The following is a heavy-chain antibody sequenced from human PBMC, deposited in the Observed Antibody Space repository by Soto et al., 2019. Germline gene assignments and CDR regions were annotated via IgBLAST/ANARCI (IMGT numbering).Heavy chain of an antibody. CDR1: GYTFTRSG. D-gene: IGHD5-12*01. CDR2: ISTYNGDT. J-gene: IGHJ6*02. Sequence: GASVKLSCKASGYTFTRSGISWVRQAPGQGLEWMGWISTYNGDTNYAQTFQGRVTMTTDTSTSTVYMELRSLRSDDTAVYYCAREGVAPYYYYGMDVWGQGTTVTVSS. V-gene: IGHV1-18*01. CDR3: AREGVAPYYYYGMDV.